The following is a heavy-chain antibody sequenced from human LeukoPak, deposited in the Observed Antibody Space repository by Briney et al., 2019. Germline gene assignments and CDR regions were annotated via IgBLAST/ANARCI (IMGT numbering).Heavy chain of an antibody. CDR1: GGSFSGYY. J-gene: IGHJ6*03. D-gene: IGHD3-10*01. CDR2: INHSGST. CDR3: ARHPGRLGLVRGVNYYYYMDV. Sequence: SETLSLTCAVYGGSFSGYYWSWIRQPPGKGLEWIGEINHSGSTNYNPSLKSRVTISVDTSKNQFSLKLSSVTAADTAVYYCARHPGRLGLVRGVNYYYYMDVWGKGTTVTISS. V-gene: IGHV4-34*01.